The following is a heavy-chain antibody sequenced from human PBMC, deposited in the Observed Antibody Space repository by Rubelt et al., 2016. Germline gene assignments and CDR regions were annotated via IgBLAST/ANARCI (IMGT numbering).Heavy chain of an antibody. Sequence: QVQLQESGPGLVKPSGTLSLTCSVSGVFISGSYWSWIRQSPGKGLELIGFFSYSGTTNYNPSLASRVSMSMDTSKSHVSRRLTSVTAADTAVYYCARETQPTVTTRGEVDYWGQGTLVTVSS. J-gene: IGHJ4*02. CDR3: ARETQPTVTTRGEVDY. V-gene: IGHV4-59*01. CDR2: FSYSGTT. D-gene: IGHD4-17*01. CDR1: GVFISGSY.